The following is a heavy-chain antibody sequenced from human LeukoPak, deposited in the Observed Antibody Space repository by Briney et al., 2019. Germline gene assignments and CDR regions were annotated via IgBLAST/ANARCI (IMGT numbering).Heavy chain of an antibody. CDR3: ARAFGAYCGGDCVARAFDI. CDR2: INSDGSST. D-gene: IGHD2-21*02. J-gene: IGHJ3*02. Sequence: GGSLRLSCAASGFTFSSYWMHWVRQAPGKGLVWVSRINSDGSSTSYADSVKGRFTISRDNAKNTLYLQMNSMRAEDTAVYYCARAFGAYCGGDCVARAFDIWGQGTMVTVSS. CDR1: GFTFSSYW. V-gene: IGHV3-74*01.